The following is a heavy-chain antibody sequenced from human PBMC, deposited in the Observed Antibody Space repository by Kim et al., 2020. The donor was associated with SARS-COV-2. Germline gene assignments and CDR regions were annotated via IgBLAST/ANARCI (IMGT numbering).Heavy chain of an antibody. V-gene: IGHV3-11*05. Sequence: GGSLRLSCAASGFTFSDYYMSWIRQAPGKGLEWVSYISSSSSYTNYADSVKGRFTLSRDNAKNSLYLHMNSLRAEDTAVYYCAREVTFCGGDCYDAFDIWGQGTMVTVSS. D-gene: IGHD2-21*02. CDR1: GFTFSDYY. J-gene: IGHJ3*02. CDR3: AREVTFCGGDCYDAFDI. CDR2: ISSSSSYT.